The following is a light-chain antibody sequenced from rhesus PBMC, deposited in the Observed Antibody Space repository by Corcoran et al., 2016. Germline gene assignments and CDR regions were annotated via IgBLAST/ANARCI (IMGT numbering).Light chain of an antibody. CDR3: QQYDNSPPT. V-gene: IGKV1-66*01. CDR1: QGINNY. CDR2: YQS. Sequence: DIQMTQSPSSLSASVGDRVTITCRASQGINNYLSWYPQKPGKAPKPLIYYQSSLEKGIPSRFSGSRSGTEYTLTISSLQPEDIATYYCQQYDNSPPTFGQGTKVEIK. J-gene: IGKJ1*01.